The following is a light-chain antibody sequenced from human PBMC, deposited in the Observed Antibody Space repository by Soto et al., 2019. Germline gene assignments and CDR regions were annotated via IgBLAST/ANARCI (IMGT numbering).Light chain of an antibody. Sequence: DIQMTQSPSSVSASVGDRVTITCRASQAIGSWVAWYQQKPGTAPKLLIYAASSLRSGVPSRFSGSGFGTDFTLTITSLQPEDFATYYCQQGNSFPLTFGGGTKVDIK. V-gene: IGKV1D-12*01. J-gene: IGKJ4*01. CDR1: QAIGSW. CDR2: AAS. CDR3: QQGNSFPLT.